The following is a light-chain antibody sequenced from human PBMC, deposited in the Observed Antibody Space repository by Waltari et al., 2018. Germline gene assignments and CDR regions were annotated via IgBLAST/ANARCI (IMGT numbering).Light chain of an antibody. V-gene: IGKV1-39*01. CDR3: QQTYSLPGT. CDR2: TAS. Sequence: DIQLTQSPSSLSASLGDSVTITCRASQNIGTYLNWYQQRPGEAPNLPIYTASNLHPGVPSRFSGSFSGTDFTLTVSSLQPEDFATFYCQQTYSLPGTFGGGTRVELK. J-gene: IGKJ4*01. CDR1: QNIGTY.